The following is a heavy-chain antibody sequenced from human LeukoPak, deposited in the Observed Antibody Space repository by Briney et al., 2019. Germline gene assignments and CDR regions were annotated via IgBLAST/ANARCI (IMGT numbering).Heavy chain of an antibody. CDR3: ARVGEIGRYYGSGVDY. J-gene: IGHJ4*02. Sequence: GGSLRLSCAASGFTFSSYSMNWVRQAPGKGLEWVSSISSSSSYIYYADSVKGRFTISRDNAKNSLYLQMNSLRAEDTAVYYCARVGEIGRYYGSGVDYWGQGTLVTVSS. CDR1: GFTFSSYS. CDR2: ISSSSSYI. V-gene: IGHV3-21*01. D-gene: IGHD3-10*01.